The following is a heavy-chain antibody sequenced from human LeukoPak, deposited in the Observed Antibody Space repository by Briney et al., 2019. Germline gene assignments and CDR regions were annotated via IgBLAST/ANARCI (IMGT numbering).Heavy chain of an antibody. D-gene: IGHD2-15*01. CDR1: GGSFSGYY. V-gene: IGHV4-34*01. CDR3: ARVSHVVVAATGVYGMDV. CDR2: INHSGST. J-gene: IGHJ6*02. Sequence: SETLSLTCAVYGGSFSGYYWSWIRQPPGKGLEWIGEINHSGSTNYNPSLKSRVTISVGTSKKQFSLKLSSVTAADTAVYYCARVSHVVVAATGVYGMDVWGQGTTVTVSS.